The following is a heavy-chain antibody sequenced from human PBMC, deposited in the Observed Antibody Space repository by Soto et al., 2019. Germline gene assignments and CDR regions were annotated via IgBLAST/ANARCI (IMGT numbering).Heavy chain of an antibody. Sequence: PGESLKISCKGSGYSFTSYWISWVRQMPGKGLEWMGRIDPSDSYTNYSPSFQGHVTISADKSISTAYLQWSSLKASDTAMYYCARCDSSGYYPENWFDPWGQGTLVTVSS. CDR3: ARCDSSGYYPENWFDP. CDR1: GYSFTSYW. D-gene: IGHD3-22*01. J-gene: IGHJ5*02. CDR2: IDPSDSYT. V-gene: IGHV5-10-1*01.